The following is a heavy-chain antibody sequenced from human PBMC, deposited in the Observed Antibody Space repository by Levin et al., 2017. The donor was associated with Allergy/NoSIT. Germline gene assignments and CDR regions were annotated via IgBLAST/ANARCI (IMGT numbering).Heavy chain of an antibody. V-gene: IGHV3-13*04. J-gene: IGHJ2*01. CDR3: TREPILTGYWYFDL. Sequence: GGSLRLSCEASGFTFSSYDMHWVRQAAGKGLEWVSAIGTAGDTYYAGSVKGRFTISRENAKNSLYLQMDSLRAGDTAVYYCTREPILTGYWYFDLWGRGTLVTVSS. D-gene: IGHD3-9*01. CDR1: GFTFSSYD. CDR2: IGTAGDT.